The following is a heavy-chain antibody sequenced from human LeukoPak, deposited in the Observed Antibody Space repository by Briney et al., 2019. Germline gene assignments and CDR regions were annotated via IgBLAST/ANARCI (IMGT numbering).Heavy chain of an antibody. CDR3: ARDKGTSYLSSFDY. CDR2: ISYDGSNE. Sequence: GRSLRLSCAASGFTFSSYVMHWVRQAPGKGLEWVAIISYDGSNEYYADSVKGRFTIPRDNSKNTLYLQMRAADTAVYYCARDKGTSYLSSFDYWGQGTLVTVSS. CDR1: GFTFSSYV. D-gene: IGHD6-6*01. V-gene: IGHV3-30*04. J-gene: IGHJ4*02.